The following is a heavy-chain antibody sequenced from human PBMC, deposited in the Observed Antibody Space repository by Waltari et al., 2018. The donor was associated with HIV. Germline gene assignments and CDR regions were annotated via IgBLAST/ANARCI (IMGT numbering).Heavy chain of an antibody. V-gene: IGHV3-23*01. CDR3: VKVEFDGPYHMYFDY. CDR2: SSGRGSGT. D-gene: IGHD3-9*01. J-gene: IGHJ4*02. Sequence: EVQLLESGGGLVQPGGSLRLSCAASGFTFRSYDMNWVRQAPGKGLGWVAKSSGRGSGTLYADSGKGRFTISRDNSKNTLFLQMKSLRAEDTAVYYCVKVEFDGPYHMYFDYWGQGTLVTVSS. CDR1: GFTFRSYD.